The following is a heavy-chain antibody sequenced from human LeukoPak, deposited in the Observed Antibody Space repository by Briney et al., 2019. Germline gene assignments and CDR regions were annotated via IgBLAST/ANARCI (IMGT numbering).Heavy chain of an antibody. CDR2: IYHTGST. CDR3: ARGIDGYNYFDY. V-gene: IGHV4-39*07. Sequence: SQTLSLTCTVSGGSISSSNNYWGWIRQPPGKGLEWIGSIYHTGSTYYSPSLESRLTISVDTPKNHFSLELRSVTAADTAVYYCARGIDGYNYFDYWGQGTLVTVSS. J-gene: IGHJ4*02. D-gene: IGHD5-24*01. CDR1: GGSISSSNNY.